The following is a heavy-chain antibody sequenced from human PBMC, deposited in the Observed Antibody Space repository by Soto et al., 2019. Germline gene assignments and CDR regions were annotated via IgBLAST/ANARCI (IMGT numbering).Heavy chain of an antibody. CDR1: GGSISSYY. CDR2: IYYSGST. Sequence: SETLSLTCTVSGGSISSYYWSWIRQPPGKGLEWIGYIYYSGSTNYNPSLKSRVTISVDTSKNQFSLKLSSVTAADTAVYYCARVSRVGYGDDFDYWGQGTLVTVSS. J-gene: IGHJ4*02. V-gene: IGHV4-59*01. CDR3: ARVSRVGYGDDFDY. D-gene: IGHD4-17*01.